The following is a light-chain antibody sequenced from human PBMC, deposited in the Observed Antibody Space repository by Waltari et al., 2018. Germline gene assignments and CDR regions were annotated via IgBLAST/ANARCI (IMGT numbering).Light chain of an antibody. CDR3: QQYYNWPPGYT. CDR1: QSVSSN. CDR2: VAS. J-gene: IGKJ2*01. V-gene: IGKV3-15*01. Sequence: EIVMMHSPVTLSVSPGERATLSCRASQSVSSNLAWYQQKSGQAPKLLNYVASTKATGIPVRFSGSWSGTEFTLTISSLQSEDFAVYYCQQYYNWPPGYTFGQGTKLESK.